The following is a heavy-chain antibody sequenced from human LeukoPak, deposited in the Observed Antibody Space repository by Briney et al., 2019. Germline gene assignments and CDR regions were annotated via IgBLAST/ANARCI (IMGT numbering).Heavy chain of an antibody. CDR3: ARADGGYHS. V-gene: IGHV1-3*01. CDR2: INGGNGNT. CDR1: GYIFTNYA. D-gene: IGHD5-12*01. Sequence: ASVKVSCKASGYIFTNYALHWVRQAPGQRLEWMGWINGGNGNTKYLQNFQDRVTIARDTSASTVYVELSSLTSEDTAMYYCARADGGYHSWGQGTLVTVSS. J-gene: IGHJ4*02.